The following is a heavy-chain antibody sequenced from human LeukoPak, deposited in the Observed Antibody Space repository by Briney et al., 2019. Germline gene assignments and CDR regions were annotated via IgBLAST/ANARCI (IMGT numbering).Heavy chain of an antibody. J-gene: IGHJ4*02. CDR1: GGSISSYY. Sequence: SETLSHTCTVSGGSISSYYWSWIRQPPGKGLEWIGYIYYSGSTNYNPSLKGRVTISVDTSKNQFSLKLSSVTAADTAVYYCARGDSSGWYYFDYWGQGTLVTVSS. D-gene: IGHD6-19*01. CDR2: IYYSGST. V-gene: IGHV4-59*01. CDR3: ARGDSSGWYYFDY.